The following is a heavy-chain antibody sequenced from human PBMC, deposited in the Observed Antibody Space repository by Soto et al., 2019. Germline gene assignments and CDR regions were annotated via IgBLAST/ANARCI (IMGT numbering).Heavy chain of an antibody. D-gene: IGHD4-17*01. CDR2: IYHSGST. Sequence: QLQLQESGSGLVKPSQTLSLTCAVSGGSISSGGYSWSWIRQPPGKGLEWIGYIYHSGSTYYNPSRKSRVTISVDRSKNQFALKLSSVNAADTAGYYCARGDIRVYFDYWGQGTLVTVSS. V-gene: IGHV4-30-2*01. CDR1: GGSISSGGYS. J-gene: IGHJ4*02. CDR3: ARGDIRVYFDY.